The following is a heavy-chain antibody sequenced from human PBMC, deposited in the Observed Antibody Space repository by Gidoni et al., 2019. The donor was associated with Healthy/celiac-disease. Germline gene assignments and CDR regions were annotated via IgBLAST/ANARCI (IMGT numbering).Heavy chain of an antibody. Sequence: EVQLVVSGGGLVQPGGSLRLSCPASGFTFSRYDMHWVRPATGKGLEWVSAIGTAGDTYYPGSVKGRFTISRENAKNSLYLQMNSRRAVDTAVYYCARGRISWTGRYMDVWGKGTTVTVSS. CDR1: GFTFSRYD. CDR3: ARGRISWTGRYMDV. V-gene: IGHV3-13*01. CDR2: IGTAGDT. D-gene: IGHD2-2*01. J-gene: IGHJ6*03.